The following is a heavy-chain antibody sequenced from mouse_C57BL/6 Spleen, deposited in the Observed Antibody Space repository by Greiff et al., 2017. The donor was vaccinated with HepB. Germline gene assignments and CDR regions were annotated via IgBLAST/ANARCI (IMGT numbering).Heavy chain of an antibody. Sequence: VQLQQPGAELVRPGSSVKLSCKASGYTFTSYWMHWVKQRPIQGLEWIGNIDPSDSETHYNQKFKDKATLTVDKSSSTAYMQLSSLTSEDSAVYYCATYYSNHWYFDVWGTGTTVTVSS. V-gene: IGHV1-52*01. CDR1: GYTFTSYW. CDR2: IDPSDSET. D-gene: IGHD2-5*01. J-gene: IGHJ1*03. CDR3: ATYYSNHWYFDV.